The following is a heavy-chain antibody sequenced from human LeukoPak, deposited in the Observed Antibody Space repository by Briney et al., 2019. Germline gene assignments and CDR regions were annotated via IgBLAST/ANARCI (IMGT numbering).Heavy chain of an antibody. Sequence: ASVKVSCKASGYSFSDYYLYWVRQAPGQGLEWMGWINPRNDDTNYAQKFQGRVTMTRDTSITTAYMELSRLRSDDTAVYYCARATYYYDSSGSNPGYWGQGTLVTVSS. V-gene: IGHV1-2*02. CDR1: GYSFSDYY. CDR2: INPRNDDT. J-gene: IGHJ4*02. CDR3: ARATYYYDSSGSNPGY. D-gene: IGHD3-22*01.